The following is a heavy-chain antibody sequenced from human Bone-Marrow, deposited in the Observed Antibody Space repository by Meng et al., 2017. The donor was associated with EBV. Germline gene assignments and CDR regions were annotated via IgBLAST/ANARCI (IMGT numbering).Heavy chain of an antibody. J-gene: IGHJ4*02. CDR3: ARENGKYCSSTSCLPDY. V-gene: IGHV1-18*01. D-gene: IGHD2-2*01. CDR1: GYTFTSYG. Sequence: QVQLVQSGVEVKKPGASVKVSCKASGYTFTSYGISWVRQAPGQGLEWMGWISAYNGDTNYAQKLQGRVTMTTDTSTSTAYMELRSLRSDDTAVYYCARENGKYCSSTSCLPDYWGQGTLVTRLL. CDR2: ISAYNGDT.